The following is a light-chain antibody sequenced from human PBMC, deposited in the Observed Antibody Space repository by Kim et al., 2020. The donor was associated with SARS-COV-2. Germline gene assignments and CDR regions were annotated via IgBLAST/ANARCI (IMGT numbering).Light chain of an antibody. Sequence: PGATVTLTCASSTGAVTSGYYPNWFQQKPGQAPRALIYSTSNKPPWTPARLSGSLLGGKAALTLSGVQPEDEAEYYCLLYYGGAYVFGTGTKVTVL. J-gene: IGLJ1*01. CDR2: STS. V-gene: IGLV7-43*01. CDR3: LLYYGGAYV. CDR1: TGAVTSGYY.